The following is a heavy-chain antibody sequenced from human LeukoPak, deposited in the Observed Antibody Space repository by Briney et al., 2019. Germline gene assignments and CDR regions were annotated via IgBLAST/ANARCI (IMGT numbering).Heavy chain of an antibody. CDR1: GGSIRSSYYY. D-gene: IGHD3-22*01. CDR2: IYDSGST. J-gene: IGHJ5*02. V-gene: IGHV4-39*02. CDR3: AREMYYYDSSGYPLNWLDP. Sequence: SETLSLTCTVSGGSIRSSYYYWGWIRQPPGKGLEWIGSIYDSGSTYYNPSLKSRVTISVDTSKNQFSLKLNSVTAADTAVYYCAREMYYYDSSGYPLNWLDPWGQGTLVTVSS.